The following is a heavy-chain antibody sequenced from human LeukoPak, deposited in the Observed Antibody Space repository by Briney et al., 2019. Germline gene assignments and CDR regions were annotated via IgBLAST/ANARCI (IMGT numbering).Heavy chain of an antibody. V-gene: IGHV4-39*07. CDR1: GGSISSSSYY. CDR3: ARDIIVEMATITTFDY. J-gene: IGHJ4*02. Sequence: IPSETLSLTCTVSGGSISSSSYYWGWIRQPPGKGLEWIGTFYHGGSTYYNPSLKSRVTISVDTSKNQFSLNLTSVTAADTAVYYCARDIIVEMATITTFDYWGQGTLVTVSS. D-gene: IGHD5-24*01. CDR2: FYHGGST.